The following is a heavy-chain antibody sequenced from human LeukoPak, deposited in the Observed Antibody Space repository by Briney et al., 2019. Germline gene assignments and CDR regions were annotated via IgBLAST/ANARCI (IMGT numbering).Heavy chain of an antibody. D-gene: IGHD3-22*01. V-gene: IGHV3-20*04. CDR3: ARGSYYDDSSGLAPGY. CDR1: GLTFSNYN. J-gene: IGHJ4*02. Sequence: PGGSLRLSCAASGLTFSNYNMNWVRQAPGEGLEWVSGVNWNGDSTGYADSVKGRFTISRDNAKNSLYLQMNSLRAEDTALYYCARGSYYDDSSGLAPGYWGQGTLVTVSS. CDR2: VNWNGDST.